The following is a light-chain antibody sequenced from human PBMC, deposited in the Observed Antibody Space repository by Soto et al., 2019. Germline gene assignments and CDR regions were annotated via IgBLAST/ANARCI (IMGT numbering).Light chain of an antibody. Sequence: SELTQPPSVSVSPGQTASITCSGDKLGDKYACWYQQKPGQSPVVVIYQDTKRPSGIPERFSGSNSGNTATLTISGTQAMDEADYYCQAWDSSTAVVFGGGTKLTVL. CDR3: QAWDSSTAVV. J-gene: IGLJ2*01. CDR1: KLGDKY. CDR2: QDT. V-gene: IGLV3-1*01.